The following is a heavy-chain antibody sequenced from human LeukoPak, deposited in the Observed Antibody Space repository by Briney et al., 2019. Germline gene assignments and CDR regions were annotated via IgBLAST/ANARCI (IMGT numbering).Heavy chain of an antibody. V-gene: IGHV3-48*03. J-gene: IGHJ2*01. Sequence: GGSLRLSCVASGFTFSSYEMNWVRQAPGKGLEWLSYISSGSSNVFYANSVKGRFTISRDNAKNSLYLQMNSLRAEDTAVYYCARDYYDSRGFDLWGRGTLVSVSS. CDR1: GFTFSSYE. CDR2: ISSGSSNV. CDR3: ARDYYDSRGFDL. D-gene: IGHD3-22*01.